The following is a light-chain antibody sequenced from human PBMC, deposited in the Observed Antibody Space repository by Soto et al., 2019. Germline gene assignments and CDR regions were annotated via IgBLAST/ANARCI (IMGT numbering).Light chain of an antibody. CDR3: QQYNNWPHT. CDR1: QSVSSK. V-gene: IGKV3-15*01. J-gene: IGKJ2*01. Sequence: MTQSPSSLSGSPGDRAPLSCRASQSVSSKLAWFQQKPGQAPSLLIYGVSTRATGVPVRFSGSGSGTEFTLTINSLQSEDFAVYYCQQYNNWPHTLGQGTKVDIK. CDR2: GVS.